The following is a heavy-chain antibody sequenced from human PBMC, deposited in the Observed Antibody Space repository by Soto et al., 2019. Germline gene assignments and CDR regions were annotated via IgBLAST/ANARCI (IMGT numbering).Heavy chain of an antibody. CDR3: ARAEVRANYYYYMDV. J-gene: IGHJ6*03. V-gene: IGHV1-69*02. CDR1: GGTFSSYT. CDR2: IIPILGIA. Sequence: QVQLVQSGAEVKKPGSSVKVSCKASGGTFSSYTISWVRQAPGQGLEWMGRIIPILGIANYAQKFQGRVTITADKSTSTAYMELSSLRSEDTAVYYCARAEVRANYYYYMDVWGKGTTVTVSS. D-gene: IGHD3-10*01.